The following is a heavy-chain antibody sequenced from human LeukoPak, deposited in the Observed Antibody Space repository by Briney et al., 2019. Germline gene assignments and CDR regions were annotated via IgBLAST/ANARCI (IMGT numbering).Heavy chain of an antibody. D-gene: IGHD6-25*01. V-gene: IGHV4-59*08. CDR3: ARVAAHWFDP. CDR2: VYYSGIT. CDR1: GGSISTYY. Sequence: SETLSLTCSVSGGSISTYYWSWIRQPPGKGLEWIGYVYYSGITNYNPSLKSRVTISVDRSKNQFSLRLSSVTAADTAVYYCARVAAHWFDPWGQGTLVTVSS. J-gene: IGHJ5*02.